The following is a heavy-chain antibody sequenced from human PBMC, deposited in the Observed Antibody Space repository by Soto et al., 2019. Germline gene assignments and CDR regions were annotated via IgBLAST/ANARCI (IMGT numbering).Heavy chain of an antibody. D-gene: IGHD5-12*01. CDR2: IKSRADGGRK. Sequence: EMHLVDSGGGLVKPGGSFRLSCAASGFTFTHAWMSCVRQAPGKGLAWVARIKSRADGGRKDCGAPVRGRFTTSRDESDNMLYRQMNSRKTDDTAVYYCTVRQRWDQYSTSGYAFDPWSPGTLVTVSS. J-gene: IGHJ5*02. CDR3: TVRQRWDQYSTSGYAFDP. CDR1: GFTFTHAW. V-gene: IGHV3-15*01.